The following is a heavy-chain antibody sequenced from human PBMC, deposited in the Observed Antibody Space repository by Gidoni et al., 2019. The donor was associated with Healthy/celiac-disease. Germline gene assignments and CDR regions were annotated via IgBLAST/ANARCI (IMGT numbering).Heavy chain of an antibody. D-gene: IGHD4-17*01. CDR1: SSYG. J-gene: IGHJ4*02. CDR3: AKHYGDFGGFDY. Sequence: SSYGMHWVRQAPGKGLEWVAVISYDGSNKYYADSVKGRFTISRDNSKNTLYLQMNSLRAEDTAVYYCAKHYGDFGGFDYWGQGTLVTVSS. V-gene: IGHV3-30*18. CDR2: ISYDGSNK.